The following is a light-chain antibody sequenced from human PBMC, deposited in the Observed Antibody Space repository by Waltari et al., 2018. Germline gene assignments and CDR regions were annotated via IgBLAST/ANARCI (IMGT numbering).Light chain of an antibody. J-gene: IGKJ2*01. CDR1: QSVSSSY. Sequence: EIVLTQSPGTLSLSPGEIATLSCRASQSVSSSYLAWYQQKPGQAPRLLIYGASSRATGIPDRFSGSGSGTDFTLTISRLEPEDFAVYYCQQYGSSPPYTFGQGTKLEIK. CDR3: QQYGSSPPYT. V-gene: IGKV3-20*01. CDR2: GAS.